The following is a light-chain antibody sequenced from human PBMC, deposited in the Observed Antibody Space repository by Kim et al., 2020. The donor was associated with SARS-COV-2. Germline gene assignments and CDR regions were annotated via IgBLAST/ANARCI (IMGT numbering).Light chain of an antibody. CDR3: NSRDSIGNHWV. Sequence: LGHTVRITCQGDSLRSYYASWYQQKPGQSPVLVIYGKNNRPSGSPYRFSGSSSGNTASLTLTGAQAEDESDYYCNSRDSIGNHWVFGGGTQLTVL. V-gene: IGLV3-19*01. J-gene: IGLJ3*02. CDR1: SLRSYY. CDR2: GKN.